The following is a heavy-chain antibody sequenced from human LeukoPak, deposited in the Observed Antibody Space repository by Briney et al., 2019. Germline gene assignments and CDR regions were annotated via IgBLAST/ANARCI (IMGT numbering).Heavy chain of an antibody. V-gene: IGHV1-46*01. Sequence: GASVKVSCKASGYTFTSYYMHWVRQAPGQGLEWMGIINPSGGSTSYAQKFQGRVAMTRDTSTSTVYMELSSLRSEDTAVYYCARVVVGAYLGYWGQGTLVTVSS. CDR3: ARVVVGAYLGY. J-gene: IGHJ4*02. CDR1: GYTFTSYY. D-gene: IGHD1-26*01. CDR2: INPSGGST.